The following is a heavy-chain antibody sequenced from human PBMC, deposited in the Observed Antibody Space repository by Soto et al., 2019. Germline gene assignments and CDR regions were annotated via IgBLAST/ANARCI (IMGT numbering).Heavy chain of an antibody. D-gene: IGHD3-10*01. Sequence: GESLKISCAASGFTFSSYSMNWVRQAPGKGLEWVSSISSSSSYIYYADSVKGRFTISRDNAKNSLYLQMNSLRAEDTDLYYCARGRGGSGSYPISRPFDYWGQGTLVTVSS. CDR3: ARGRGGSGSYPISRPFDY. V-gene: IGHV3-21*01. CDR2: ISSSSSYI. J-gene: IGHJ4*02. CDR1: GFTFSSYS.